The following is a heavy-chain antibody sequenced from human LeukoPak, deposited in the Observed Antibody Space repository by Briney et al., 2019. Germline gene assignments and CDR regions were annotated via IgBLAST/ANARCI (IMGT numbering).Heavy chain of an antibody. Sequence: PGGSLRLSCAASGFTFSSHWMHWVRQAPGKGLVWVSRINSDGSSISYADSVKGRFTISRDNAKNSLYLQMNSLRAEDTALYYCATFSSNWGQGTLVTVSS. V-gene: IGHV3-74*01. CDR2: INSDGSSI. D-gene: IGHD6-13*01. CDR3: ATFSSN. J-gene: IGHJ4*02. CDR1: GFTFSSHW.